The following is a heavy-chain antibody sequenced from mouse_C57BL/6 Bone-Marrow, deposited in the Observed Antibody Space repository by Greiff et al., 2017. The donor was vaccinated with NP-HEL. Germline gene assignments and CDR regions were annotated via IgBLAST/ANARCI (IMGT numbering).Heavy chain of an antibody. D-gene: IGHD1-1*01. Sequence: QVQLKESGPELVKPGASVKISCKASGYAFSSSWMNWVKQRPGKGLEWIGRIYPGDGDTNYNGKFKGKATLTADKSSSTAYMQLSSLTSEDSAVYFCARGSNAVWGTGTTVTVSS. V-gene: IGHV1-82*01. CDR1: GYAFSSSW. J-gene: IGHJ1*03. CDR3: ARGSNAV. CDR2: IYPGDGDT.